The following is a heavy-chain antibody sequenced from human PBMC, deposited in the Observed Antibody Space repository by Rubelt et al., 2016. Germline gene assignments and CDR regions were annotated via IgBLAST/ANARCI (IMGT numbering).Heavy chain of an antibody. J-gene: IGHJ3*02. D-gene: IGHD2-8*01. CDR3: AKDIMGTTPNRGFDI. V-gene: IGHV3-9*01. CDR2: ISWNSGTI. Sequence: EVQLVESGGGLAQPGRSLRLSCAASGFTFTNYAMHWVRQAPGKGLEWVSGISWNSGTIAYADSVKGRFTISRDNAKNSLYLQMNMRRAEDTALYYCAKDIMGTTPNRGFDIWGQGTMVTVSS. CDR1: GFTFTNYA.